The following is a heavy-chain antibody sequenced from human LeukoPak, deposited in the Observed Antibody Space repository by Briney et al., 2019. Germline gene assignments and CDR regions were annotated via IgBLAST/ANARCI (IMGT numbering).Heavy chain of an antibody. V-gene: IGHV3-23*01. CDR2: ISGSGGST. CDR1: GFTFSSYA. J-gene: IGHJ4*02. Sequence: GGSLRLSCAASGFTFSSYAMSWVRQAPGKGLEWVSAISGSGGSTYYADSVKGRFTISRDNSKNTLYLQMNSLRAEDTAVYYCAKDPRVYYYGSGGSVFDYWGQGTLVTVSS. D-gene: IGHD3-10*01. CDR3: AKDPRVYYYGSGGSVFDY.